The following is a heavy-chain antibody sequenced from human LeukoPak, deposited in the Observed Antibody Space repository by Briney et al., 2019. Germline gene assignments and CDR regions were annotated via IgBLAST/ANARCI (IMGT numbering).Heavy chain of an antibody. CDR3: ARVAPTSYGDYVSFDY. D-gene: IGHD4-17*01. CDR1: GGTFSSYA. J-gene: IGHJ4*02. V-gene: IGHV1-69*01. Sequence: ASVKVSCRASGGTFSSYAISWVRQAPGQGLEWMGGIIPIFGTANYAQKFQGRVTITADESTSTAYMELSSLRSEDTAVYYCARVAPTSYGDYVSFDYWGQGTLVTVSS. CDR2: IIPIFGTA.